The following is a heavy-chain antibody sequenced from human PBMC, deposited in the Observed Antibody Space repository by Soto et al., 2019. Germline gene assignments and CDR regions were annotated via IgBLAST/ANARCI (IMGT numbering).Heavy chain of an antibody. J-gene: IGHJ4*02. D-gene: IGHD4-17*01. CDR2: IYYTGST. CDR3: ARVGYGDYTYYFDY. Sequence: QVQLQESGPGLVKPSQTLSLTCTVSGDSISSAPYYWSWLRQHPGKGLEWIGYIYYTGSTYYNPSLKSRITISLAASKTQFALKMSSVTAADTAVYYCARVGYGDYTYYFDYWGQGTLVTVSS. V-gene: IGHV4-31*03. CDR1: GDSISSAPYY.